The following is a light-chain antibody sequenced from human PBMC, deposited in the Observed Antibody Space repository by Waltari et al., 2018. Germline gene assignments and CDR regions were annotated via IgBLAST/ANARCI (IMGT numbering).Light chain of an antibody. V-gene: IGKV1-5*01. J-gene: IGKJ5*01. CDR2: DAS. CDR1: QTIRGW. Sequence: DIQMTQSPSMLSASVGDRVTITCRASQTIRGWLAWYQLKPGLAPKLLIYDASNLGGGVPSRFSGSGFGTNFTLTISSLQPDDFATYYCQQLHSYPITFGQGTRLEIK. CDR3: QQLHSYPIT.